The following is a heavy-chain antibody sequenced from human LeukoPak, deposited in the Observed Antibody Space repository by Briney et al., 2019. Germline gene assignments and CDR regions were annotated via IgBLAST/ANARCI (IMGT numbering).Heavy chain of an antibody. CDR2: ISSSGSTI. CDR3: AKDWAFYYYDSRTYYLNH. Sequence: GGSLRLSCAASGFTFSDYYMSWIRQAPGKGLEWVAYISSSGSTIYYADSVKGRFTISRDNSKNMLYLQMNSLRVEDTAVYYCAKDWAFYYYDSRTYYLNHWGRGALVTVSS. J-gene: IGHJ5*02. D-gene: IGHD3-22*01. V-gene: IGHV3-11*04. CDR1: GFTFSDYY.